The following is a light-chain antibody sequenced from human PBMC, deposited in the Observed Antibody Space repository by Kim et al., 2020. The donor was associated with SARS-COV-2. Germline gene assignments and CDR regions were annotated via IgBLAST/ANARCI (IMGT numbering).Light chain of an antibody. Sequence: VYRGERATLTCRASQSVSSNLAWYQQKPGQAPRLLIYGASTRATGIPARFSGSGSGTEFTLTISSLQSEDFAVYYCQQYNIWPITFGQGTRLEIK. CDR3: QQYNIWPIT. CDR2: GAS. J-gene: IGKJ5*01. V-gene: IGKV3-15*01. CDR1: QSVSSN.